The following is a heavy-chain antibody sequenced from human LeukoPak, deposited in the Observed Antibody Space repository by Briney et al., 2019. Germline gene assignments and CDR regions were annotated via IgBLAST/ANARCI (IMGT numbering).Heavy chain of an antibody. V-gene: IGHV1-24*01. D-gene: IGHD3-3*01. CDR2: FDAEEGET. J-gene: IGHJ4*02. CDR3: ATEGLFGSFDN. Sequence: ASVKVSCKVSGHSLSEVSMHWVRQAPGKGLEWMGGFDAEEGETFYVQKFQGRVTMTEDSPTTTAYMELSSLTSEDTALYFCATEGLFGSFDNWGQGTLVSVSS. CDR1: GHSLSEVS.